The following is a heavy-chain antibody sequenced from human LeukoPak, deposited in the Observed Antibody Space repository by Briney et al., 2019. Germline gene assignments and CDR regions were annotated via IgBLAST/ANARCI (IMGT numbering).Heavy chain of an antibody. Sequence: GGSLRLSCAASGFTFSNYAMNWVRQAPGKGLEWVAGINDSGGSTFYADSVKGRFTISRDNSKNTLYLQMNSLRAEDTAVYYCARDRLTSGSYFFDYWGQGTLVTVSS. V-gene: IGHV3-23*01. CDR1: GFTFSNYA. CDR2: INDSGGST. J-gene: IGHJ4*02. D-gene: IGHD1-26*01. CDR3: ARDRLTSGSYFFDY.